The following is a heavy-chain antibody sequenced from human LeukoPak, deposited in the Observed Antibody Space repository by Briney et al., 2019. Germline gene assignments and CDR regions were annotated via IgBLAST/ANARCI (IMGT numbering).Heavy chain of an antibody. V-gene: IGHV4-39*01. D-gene: IGHD5-24*01. Sequence: PSETLSLTCTVSGGSISSSSYYWGWIRQPPGKGLEWIGSIYYSGSTYYNPSLKSRVTISVDTSKNQFSLKLSSVTAADTAVYYCASAPMATTEYYFDYWGQGTLVTVSS. CDR3: ASAPMATTEYYFDY. J-gene: IGHJ4*02. CDR1: GGSISSSSYY. CDR2: IYYSGST.